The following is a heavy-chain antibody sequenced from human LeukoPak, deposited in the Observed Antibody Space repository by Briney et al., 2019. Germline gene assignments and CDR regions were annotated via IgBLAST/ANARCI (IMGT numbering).Heavy chain of an antibody. J-gene: IGHJ4*02. V-gene: IGHV3-20*04. Sequence: PGGSLRLSCAASGFTFDDYGMSWVRQVPGKGLEWVSGINWDGGSTGYADSVKGRFTISRDNAKNSLYLQMSSLRAEDTALYYCERVYGSGSNYPLDHWGQGTLVTVSS. CDR1: GFTFDDYG. CDR2: INWDGGST. D-gene: IGHD3-10*01. CDR3: ERVYGSGSNYPLDH.